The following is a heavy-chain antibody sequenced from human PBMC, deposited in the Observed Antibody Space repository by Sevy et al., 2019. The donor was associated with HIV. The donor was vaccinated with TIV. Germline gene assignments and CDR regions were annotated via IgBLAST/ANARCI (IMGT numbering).Heavy chain of an antibody. J-gene: IGHJ4*02. Sequence: SETLSLTCTVSGGSITNYYWGWIRQPPGMRLEWFGYIHSSGNTNSNPSLKSRVTISVDTYKNQFSLNLMSMTAADTAVYYCGGYMGSGTSFDYWGQGTLVTVSS. CDR2: IHSSGNT. CDR1: GGSITNYY. D-gene: IGHD6-13*01. V-gene: IGHV4-59*13. CDR3: GGYMGSGTSFDY.